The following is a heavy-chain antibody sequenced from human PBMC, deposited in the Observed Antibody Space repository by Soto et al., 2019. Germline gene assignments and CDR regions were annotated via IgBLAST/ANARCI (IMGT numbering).Heavy chain of an antibody. CDR2: ISGSGGST. D-gene: IGHD2-15*01. CDR1: GFTFSSYA. V-gene: IGHV3-23*01. CDR3: AKDSAGVVVAATTFDY. Sequence: LRLSCAASGFTFSSYAMSWVRQAPGKGLEWVSAISGSGGSTYYADSVKGRFTISRDNSKNTLYLQMNSLRAEDTAVYYCAKDSAGVVVAATTFDYWGQGTLVTVSS. J-gene: IGHJ4*02.